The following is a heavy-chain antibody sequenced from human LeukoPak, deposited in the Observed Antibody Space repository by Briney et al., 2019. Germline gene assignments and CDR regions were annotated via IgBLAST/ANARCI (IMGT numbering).Heavy chain of an antibody. J-gene: IGHJ3*02. CDR3: ARDLAGPPQEAFDI. CDR2: IKQDGSEK. CDR1: GLTFSSYW. Sequence: GGSLRLSCAASGLTFSSYWMSWVRQAPGKGLEWVANIKQDGSEKHYVDSVTGRFTISGDNTKNSLYLQMNSLRADDTAVYYCARDLAGPPQEAFDIWGQRTMVTVSS. V-gene: IGHV3-7*01.